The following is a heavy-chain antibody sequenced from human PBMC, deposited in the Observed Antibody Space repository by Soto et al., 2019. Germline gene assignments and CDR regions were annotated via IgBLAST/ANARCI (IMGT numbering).Heavy chain of an antibody. CDR1: GYTFTSYG. Sequence: GASVKVSCKASGYTFTSYGISWVRQAPGQGLEWMGWISAYNGNTNYAQKLQGRVTMTTDTSTSTAYMELRSLRSDDTAVYYCARDYFSAVVPAAKDDAFDIWGQGTMVTVSS. CDR3: ARDYFSAVVPAAKDDAFDI. V-gene: IGHV1-18*01. CDR2: ISAYNGNT. D-gene: IGHD2-2*01. J-gene: IGHJ3*02.